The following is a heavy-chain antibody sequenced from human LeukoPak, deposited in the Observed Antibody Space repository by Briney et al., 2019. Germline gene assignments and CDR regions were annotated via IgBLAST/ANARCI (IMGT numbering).Heavy chain of an antibody. Sequence: GGSLRLSCAASGFTFSSYSMNWVRQVPGKGLEWVSSISSSSSYIYYADSVKGRFTIPRDNAKNSLYLQMNSLRAEDTAVYYCAREDYYYDSSGYYLDYWGQGTLVTVSS. D-gene: IGHD3-22*01. CDR1: GFTFSSYS. CDR3: AREDYYYDSSGYYLDY. V-gene: IGHV3-21*01. CDR2: ISSSSSYI. J-gene: IGHJ4*02.